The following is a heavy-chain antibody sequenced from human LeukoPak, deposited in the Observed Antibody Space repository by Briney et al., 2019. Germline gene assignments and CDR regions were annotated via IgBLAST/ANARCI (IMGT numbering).Heavy chain of an antibody. CDR1: GFTFSSYG. CDR3: AKAWDILTGYWIDY. Sequence: GGSLRLSCAAFGFTFSSYGMHWVRQAPGKGLEWVAFIRYDGSNKYYADSVKGRFTISRDNSKNTLYLQMNSLRAEDTAVYYCAKAWDILTGYWIDYWGQGTLVTVSS. D-gene: IGHD3-9*01. V-gene: IGHV3-30*02. CDR2: IRYDGSNK. J-gene: IGHJ4*02.